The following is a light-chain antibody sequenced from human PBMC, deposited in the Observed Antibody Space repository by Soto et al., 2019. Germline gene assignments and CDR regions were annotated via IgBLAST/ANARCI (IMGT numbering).Light chain of an antibody. J-gene: IGKJ1*01. CDR2: GTT. V-gene: IGKV3-20*01. CDR3: HQFDSSLT. CDR1: QSVSTSF. Sequence: EIVLTQSPGTLSLSPGDRATLSCRASQSVSTSFLAWYQQTPGQAPRLLIYGTTSRDTGIPDRFSGSGSGTDFTLTISRLEPEDFAVYYCHQFDSSLTFGQGTTVEIK.